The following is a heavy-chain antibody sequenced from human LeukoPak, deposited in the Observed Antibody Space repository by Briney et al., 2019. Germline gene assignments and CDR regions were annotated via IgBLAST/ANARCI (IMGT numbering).Heavy chain of an antibody. CDR1: GYSINGGHC. V-gene: IGHV4-38-2*01. CDR3: ARVQWDGYNHPPDAVDI. J-gene: IGHJ3*02. Sequence: SETLSLTCAVSGYSINGGHCCGWSRQPPGKGLEWIGCVFHSGSTYYNPSLKSRVTISVDTSENQFSLTLTSVTAADTAVYYCARVQWDGYNHPPDAVDIWGRGTMVTVSS. CDR2: VFHSGST. D-gene: IGHD5-24*01.